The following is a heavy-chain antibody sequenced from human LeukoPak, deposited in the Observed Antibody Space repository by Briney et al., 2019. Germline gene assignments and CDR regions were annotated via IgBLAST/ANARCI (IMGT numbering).Heavy chain of an antibody. CDR2: ISYDGSNK. J-gene: IGHJ4*02. V-gene: IGHV3-30*03. CDR3: VRGGGASGSFC. CDR1: GFTFSSYG. Sequence: PGGSLRLSCAASGFTFSSYGTHWVRQAPGKGLEWVAVISYDGSNKYYADSVKGRFTISRDNSKNTLYLQMNSLRVEDTAVYYCVRGGGASGSFCWGQGTLVTVSS. D-gene: IGHD3-10*01.